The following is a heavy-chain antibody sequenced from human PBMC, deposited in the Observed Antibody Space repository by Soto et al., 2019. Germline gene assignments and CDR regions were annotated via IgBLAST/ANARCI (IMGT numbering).Heavy chain of an antibody. CDR3: AKGSSGWYESFDS. CDR2: LSGSGGST. CDR1: GFTFSSYA. V-gene: IGHV3-23*01. Sequence: EVQLLESGGGLVQPGGSLRLSCAASGFTFSSYAMSWVRQAPGKGLEWVSTLSGSGGSTYYADSVKGRFTISRDYSKNTLYLQMNSLRSEDTAVYYCAKGSSGWYESFDSWGRGTLVTVSS. D-gene: IGHD6-19*01. J-gene: IGHJ4*02.